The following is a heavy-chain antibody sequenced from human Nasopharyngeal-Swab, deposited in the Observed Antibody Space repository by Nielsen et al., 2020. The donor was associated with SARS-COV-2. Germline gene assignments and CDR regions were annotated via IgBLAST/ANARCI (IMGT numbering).Heavy chain of an antibody. CDR2: VFNCGST. V-gene: IGHV4-59*01. D-gene: IGHD3/OR15-3a*01. J-gene: IGHJ4*02. Sequence: SETLSLTCTASTGSMNSYYWYWIRQPPGQGPEWNGYVFNCGSTEYSPSLKRRATITVDTSNNQFSLKLSSVTAADTAVYFCARVQVDDDFWAGYHFDYWGQGTLVTVSS. CDR1: TGSMNSYY. CDR3: ARVQVDDDFWAGYHFDY.